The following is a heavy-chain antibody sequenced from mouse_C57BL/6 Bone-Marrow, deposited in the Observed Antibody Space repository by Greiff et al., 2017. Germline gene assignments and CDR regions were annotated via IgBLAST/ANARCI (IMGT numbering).Heavy chain of an antibody. D-gene: IGHD2-2*01. Sequence: QVQLQQPGAELVRPGSSVKLSCKASGYTFTSYWMDWVKQRPGQGLEWIGNIYPSDSETHYNQKFKDKATLTVDKSSSTAYMQLSSLTSEDSAVYYFARGGYDGYGGQGTTLTVSS. CDR2: IYPSDSET. CDR3: ARGGYDGY. J-gene: IGHJ2*01. CDR1: GYTFTSYW. V-gene: IGHV1-61*01.